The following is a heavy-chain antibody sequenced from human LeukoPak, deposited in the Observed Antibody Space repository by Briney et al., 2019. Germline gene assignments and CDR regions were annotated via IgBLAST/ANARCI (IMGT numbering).Heavy chain of an antibody. CDR2: IYSGGDT. CDR1: GFIVSSNY. D-gene: IGHD1-26*01. J-gene: IGHJ4*02. V-gene: IGHV3-66*01. Sequence: QSGGSLRLSCAASGFIVSSNYMTWVRQAPGKGLEWLSVIYSGGDTYYADSVKGRFTISRDNSKNTLYLQMNSLRAEDTAVYYCARRSGEGYFDCWGQGTLVTVSS. CDR3: ARRSGEGYFDC.